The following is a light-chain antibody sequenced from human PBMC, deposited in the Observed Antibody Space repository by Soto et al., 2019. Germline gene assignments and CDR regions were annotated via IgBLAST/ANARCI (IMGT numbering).Light chain of an antibody. V-gene: IGLV2-14*03. CDR3: SSYSSRSTLLV. J-gene: IGLJ2*01. CDR1: SSDIGGYSY. Sequence: QSVLTQPASVSASPGQSITISCIGTSSDIGGYSYVSWYQQHPGKAPKLLIRDVNYRPSVISARFSGSKSGNTASLTISGLQTEDEADYYCSSYSSRSTLLVFGGGTQLTVL. CDR2: DVN.